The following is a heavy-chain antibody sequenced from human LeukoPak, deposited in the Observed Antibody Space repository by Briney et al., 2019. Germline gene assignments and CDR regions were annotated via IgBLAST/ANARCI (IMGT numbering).Heavy chain of an antibody. V-gene: IGHV4/OR15-8*02. CDR2: IYDSGKT. CDR3: ANHYSGYIDY. J-gene: IGHJ4*02. Sequence: KPSETLSLTCSVSGDSIRKDNWWTWVRRSPGKGLEWLGEIYDSGKTNYHPSLRGRIAISIDTAKRQFSLELTAVTAADTAVYYCANHYSGYIDYWGQGTLVTVSS. D-gene: IGHD5-12*01. CDR1: GDSIRKDNW.